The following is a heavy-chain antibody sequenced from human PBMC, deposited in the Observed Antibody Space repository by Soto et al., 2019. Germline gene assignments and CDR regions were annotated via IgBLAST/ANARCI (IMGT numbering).Heavy chain of an antibody. V-gene: IGHV3-15*07. J-gene: IGHJ4*02. Sequence: GGSLRLSCAASGFTFTNAWMNWVRQAPGKGLEWVGRIKSKTDGETTDYAAPVKGRFTISREDSENTLYLQMNSLRTEDTAVYFCTTDRLTSSDWLVHYRGQGTRVTVAT. D-gene: IGHD6-19*01. CDR3: TTDRLTSSDWLVHY. CDR1: GFTFTNAW. CDR2: IKSKTDGETT.